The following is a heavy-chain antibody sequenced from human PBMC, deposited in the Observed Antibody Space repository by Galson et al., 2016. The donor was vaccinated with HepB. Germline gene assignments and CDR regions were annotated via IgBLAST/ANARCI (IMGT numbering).Heavy chain of an antibody. V-gene: IGHV3-48*04. CDR2: ITSCSTSI. Sequence: LRLCCAASGFPLSCYSLHWVRHNPGHGLAWVSYITSCSTSILYAGAVKVRFPISRDNARNSLYLQMNSLRAEDTAAYYCAREGTGSSSFFYYYYGMDVWGQGTTVTVSS. D-gene: IGHD6-13*01. CDR1: GFPLSCYS. CDR3: AREGTGSSSFFYYYYGMDV. J-gene: IGHJ6*02.